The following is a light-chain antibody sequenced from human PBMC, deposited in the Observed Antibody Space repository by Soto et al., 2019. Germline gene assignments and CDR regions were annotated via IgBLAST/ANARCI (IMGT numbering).Light chain of an antibody. Sequence: DIQMTQSPSSLSASVGDRVTLTCRASQDINSYLAWFQQKPGKAPKSLIYAASNLQSGVPSRFSGSGSGTDFTLTISSRQPEDFATYYCQQYRSYPQAFGQGTKVEIK. CDR1: QDINSY. J-gene: IGKJ1*01. CDR3: QQYRSYPQA. CDR2: AAS. V-gene: IGKV1-16*01.